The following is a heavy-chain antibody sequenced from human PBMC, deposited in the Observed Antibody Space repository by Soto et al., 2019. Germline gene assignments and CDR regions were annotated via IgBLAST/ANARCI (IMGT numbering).Heavy chain of an antibody. D-gene: IGHD3-22*01. J-gene: IGHJ4*02. CDR1: GGSISSGGYS. Sequence: PSETLSLSCAVSGGSISSGGYSWSWIRQPPGKGLEWIGYIYYSGSTSYNPSLKSRVTISVDTSKNQFSLKLSSVTAADTAVYYCARGSFDSSGYFPFGYWGQGTLVTVSS. CDR2: IYYSGST. V-gene: IGHV4-61*08. CDR3: ARGSFDSSGYFPFGY.